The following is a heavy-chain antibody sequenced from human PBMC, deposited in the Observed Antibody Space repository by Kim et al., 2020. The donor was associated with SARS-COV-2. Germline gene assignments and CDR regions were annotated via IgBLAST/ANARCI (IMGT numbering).Heavy chain of an antibody. V-gene: IGHV3-11*06. CDR3: VRGHTYYYDSSGYYLDY. D-gene: IGHD3-22*01. J-gene: IGHJ4*02. Sequence: KGRFTISRDNAKNSLYLQMNSLRAEDTAVYYCVRGHTYYYDSSGYYLDYWGQGTLVTVSS.